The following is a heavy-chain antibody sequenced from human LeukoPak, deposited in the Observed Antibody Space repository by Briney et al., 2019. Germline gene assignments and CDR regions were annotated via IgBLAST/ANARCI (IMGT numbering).Heavy chain of an antibody. CDR1: GFTCSSYA. D-gene: IGHD6-6*01. CDR3: AKAPMYSSSSGPFDY. J-gene: IGHJ4*02. V-gene: IGHV3-30-3*01. CDR2: ISYDGSNK. Sequence: GGSLRLSCAASGFTCSSYAKHWVRQAPGKGLEWVAVISYDGSNKYYADSVKGRFTISRDNSKNTLYLQMNSLRAEDTAVYYCAKAPMYSSSSGPFDYWGQGTLVTVSS.